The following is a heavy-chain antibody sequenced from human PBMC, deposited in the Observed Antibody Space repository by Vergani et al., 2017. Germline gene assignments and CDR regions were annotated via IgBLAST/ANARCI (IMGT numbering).Heavy chain of an antibody. CDR1: GFSLSTSGVG. CDR3: AHTQVTDYYDSSGYYYGY. V-gene: IGHV2-5*01. J-gene: IGHJ4*02. D-gene: IGHD3-22*01. CDR2: IYWNDDK. Sequence: QITLKESGPTLVKPTQTLTLTCTFSGFSLSTSGVGVGWIRQPPGKALEWLALIYWNDDKRYSPSLKSRLTITKDTSKNQVVLTMTNMDPVDTATYYCAHTQVTDYYDSSGYYYGYWGQGTLVTVSS.